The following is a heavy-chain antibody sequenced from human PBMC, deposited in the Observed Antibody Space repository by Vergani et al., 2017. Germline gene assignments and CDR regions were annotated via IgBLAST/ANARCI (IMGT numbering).Heavy chain of an antibody. CDR2: INHSGST. CDR1: GGSFSGYY. D-gene: IGHD2-15*01. Sequence: QVQLQQWGAGLLKPSETLSLTCAVYGGSFSGYYWSWIRQPPGKGLEWNGEINHSGSTNYNPSLKSRVTISVDTSKNQFSLKLSSVTAADTAVYYCARFPRYCSGGSCYPNGFDPWGQGTLVTVSS. J-gene: IGHJ5*02. CDR3: ARFPRYCSGGSCYPNGFDP. V-gene: IGHV4-34*01.